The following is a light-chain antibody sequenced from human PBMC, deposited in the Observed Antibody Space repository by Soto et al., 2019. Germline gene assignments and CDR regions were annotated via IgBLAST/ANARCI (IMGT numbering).Light chain of an antibody. CDR2: AAS. CDR3: QQLNSYPPF. J-gene: IGKJ3*01. Sequence: DIQLTQSPSFLSASVGDRVTITCRASQGISSYLAWYQQTPGKAPKLLIYAASTLQSGVPSRFSGSGSGTEFTLTISSLQPEDFATYYCQQLNSYPPFFGPGTKVDIK. CDR1: QGISSY. V-gene: IGKV1-9*01.